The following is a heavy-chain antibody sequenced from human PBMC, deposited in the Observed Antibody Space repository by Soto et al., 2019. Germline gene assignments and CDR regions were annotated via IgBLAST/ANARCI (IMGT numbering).Heavy chain of an antibody. Sequence: PSETLSLTCTVSGGSISSSSYYWGWIRQPPGKGLEWIGSIYYSGSTYYKPSLKSRVTISVDTSKNQFSLKLSSVTAADTAVYYCASPLPEWLSTTLETQTWGQGTLVTVSS. J-gene: IGHJ4*02. D-gene: IGHD3-3*01. CDR3: ASPLPEWLSTTLETQT. V-gene: IGHV4-39*01. CDR1: GGSISSSSYY. CDR2: IYYSGST.